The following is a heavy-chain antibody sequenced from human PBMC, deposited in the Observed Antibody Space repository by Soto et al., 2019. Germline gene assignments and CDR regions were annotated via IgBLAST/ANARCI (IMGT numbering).Heavy chain of an antibody. D-gene: IGHD6-13*01. CDR1: GYTFTSYY. CDR2: INPSGGST. Sequence: QVQLVQSGAEVKKPGASVKVSCKASGYTFTSYYMHWVRQAPGQGLEWMGIINPSGGSTSYPQKFQGRATMTRDTSASTVYMELSSLRSEDTAVYYCARAVSSSFAFDIWGQGTMVTVSS. V-gene: IGHV1-46*01. J-gene: IGHJ3*02. CDR3: ARAVSSSFAFDI.